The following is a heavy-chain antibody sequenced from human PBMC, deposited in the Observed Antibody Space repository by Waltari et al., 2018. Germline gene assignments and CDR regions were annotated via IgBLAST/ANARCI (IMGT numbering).Heavy chain of an antibody. J-gene: IGHJ4*02. D-gene: IGHD6-25*01. CDR3: ARLSGYNTIDY. V-gene: IGHV3-33*01. CDR2: IWYDGNNK. Sequence: QVQLVESGGGVVQTGRSLRLSCAASGFTFSSYGMHWVRQAPGKGLEWVALIWYDGNNKYYADSVKGRFTISRDTSESTLFLQMDSLRAEDTAIYYCARLSGYNTIDYWGQGTLVTVSP. CDR1: GFTFSSYG.